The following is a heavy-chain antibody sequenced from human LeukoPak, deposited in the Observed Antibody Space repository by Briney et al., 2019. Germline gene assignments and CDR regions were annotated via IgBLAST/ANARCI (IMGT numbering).Heavy chain of an antibody. CDR2: IYYSGST. CDR1: GGSISSSSYY. V-gene: IGHV4-39*01. D-gene: IGHD6-19*01. CDR3: ARLVGWHAFDI. Sequence: SSETLSITCTVSGGSISSSSYYWGWIRQPPGKGLEWIGSIYYSGSTYYNPSLKSRVTISVDTSKNQFSLKLSSVTAADTAVYYCARLVGWHAFDIWGQGTMVTVSS. J-gene: IGHJ3*02.